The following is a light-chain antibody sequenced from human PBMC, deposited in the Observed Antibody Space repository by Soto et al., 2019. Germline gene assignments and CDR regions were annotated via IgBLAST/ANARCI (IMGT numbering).Light chain of an antibody. CDR1: QSIGRN. Sequence: DIQMTQSPASLSASVGDRVTISCRASQSIGRNLNWYQQKPGKAPKFLIYAASTLQSGVPSRFTGSGSGTDFTLTITSLQPEDFATYYCLQVNSFPLSFGGGTKVDIK. V-gene: IGKV1-39*01. J-gene: IGKJ4*01. CDR3: LQVNSFPLS. CDR2: AAS.